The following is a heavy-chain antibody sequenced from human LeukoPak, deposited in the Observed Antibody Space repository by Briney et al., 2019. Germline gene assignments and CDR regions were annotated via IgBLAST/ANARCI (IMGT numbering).Heavy chain of an antibody. V-gene: IGHV1-2*02. J-gene: IGHJ4*02. CDR1: GYTFTGYY. D-gene: IGHD2-8*01. CDR3: ARADIVLMVYAIGNFDC. CDR2: INPNSGGT. Sequence: ASVKVSCKASGYTFTGYYMHWVRQAPGQGLEWMGWINPNSGGTNYAQKFQGRVTMTRDTSISTAYMELSRLRSDDTAVYYCARADIVLMVYAIGNFDCWGQGTLVTVSS.